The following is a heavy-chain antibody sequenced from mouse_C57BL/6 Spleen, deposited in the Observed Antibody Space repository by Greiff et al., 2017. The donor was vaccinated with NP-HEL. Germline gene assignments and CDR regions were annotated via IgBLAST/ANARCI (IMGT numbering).Heavy chain of an antibody. CDR3: ARHGAYYSNYGYFDV. D-gene: IGHD2-5*01. V-gene: IGHV5-6*01. Sequence: EVQLVESGGDLVKPGGSLKLSCAASGFTFSSYGMSWVRQTPDKRLEWVATISSGGSYTYYPDSVKGRFTISRDNAKNTLYLQMSSLKSEDTAMYYCARHGAYYSNYGYFDVWGTGTTVTVSS. CDR1: GFTFSSYG. CDR2: ISSGGSYT. J-gene: IGHJ1*03.